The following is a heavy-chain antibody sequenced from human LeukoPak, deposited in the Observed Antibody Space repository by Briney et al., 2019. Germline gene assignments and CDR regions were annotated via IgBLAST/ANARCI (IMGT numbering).Heavy chain of an antibody. Sequence: SDTLSLTCTVSGEAITGSSYYWGWIRQSPGKGLEWIGSMYYSGNTYSNPSLESRVTMSADTSKNQFSLKLNSVSVADTAVYYCARQYFDRTGYYYFDYWGQGTLFIVSS. D-gene: IGHD3-22*01. CDR2: MYYSGNT. J-gene: IGHJ4*02. CDR3: ARQYFDRTGYYYFDY. CDR1: GEAITGSSYY. V-gene: IGHV4-39*01.